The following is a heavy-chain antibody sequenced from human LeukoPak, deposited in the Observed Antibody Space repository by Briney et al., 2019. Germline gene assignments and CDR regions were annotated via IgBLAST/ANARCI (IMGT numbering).Heavy chain of an antibody. Sequence: PAETLSLTCTVSGGSISSYYWSWIRQPPGKGLEWIGYIHYSGSTNYNPSLKSRVTISVDTSKNQFSLKLSSVTAADTAVYYCARSRKCAIAVAGISTPYYYYYMDASGKGTTVTVS. D-gene: IGHD6-19*01. J-gene: IGHJ6*03. V-gene: IGHV4-59*01. CDR1: GGSISSYY. CDR3: ARSRKCAIAVAGISTPYYYYYMDA. CDR2: IHYSGST.